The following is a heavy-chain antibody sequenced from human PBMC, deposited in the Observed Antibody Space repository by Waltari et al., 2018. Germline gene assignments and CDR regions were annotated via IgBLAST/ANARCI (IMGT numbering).Heavy chain of an antibody. CDR1: GGSISSSSYY. Sequence: QLQLQESGPGLVKPSETLSLTCTVSGGSISSSSYYWGWISQPPGKGLEWIGSIYSSGSTYYNPSLKSRVTISVDTSKNQFALKLSSVTAADTAVYYCARLIRYSYAMWGQGTLVTVSS. D-gene: IGHD5-18*01. CDR3: ARLIRYSYAM. J-gene: IGHJ4*02. CDR2: IYSSGST. V-gene: IGHV4-39*01.